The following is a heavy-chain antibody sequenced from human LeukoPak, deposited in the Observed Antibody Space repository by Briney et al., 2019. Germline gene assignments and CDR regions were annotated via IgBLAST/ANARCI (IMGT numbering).Heavy chain of an antibody. CDR3: TRQNCTGGSCSYVDC. CDR1: GFTFSDSY. J-gene: IGHJ4*02. D-gene: IGHD2-8*02. Sequence: GGSLKLSCAASGFTFSDSYMHWVRQASGKGLEWVGLIRTKTRNYAATYAESVKGRFTISRDDSKNTAYLQMDSLKMEDTAVYYCTRQNCTGGSCSYVDCWGQGTLVTVSS. CDR2: IRTKTRNYAA. V-gene: IGHV3-73*01.